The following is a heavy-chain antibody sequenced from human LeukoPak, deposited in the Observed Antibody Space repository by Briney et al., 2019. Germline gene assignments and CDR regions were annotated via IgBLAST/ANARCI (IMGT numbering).Heavy chain of an antibody. V-gene: IGHV1-69*13. CDR3: ARGYSEYYYYYGMDV. J-gene: IGHJ6*02. CDR2: IIPIFGTA. CDR1: GYTLTELS. D-gene: IGHD2-15*01. Sequence: SVKVSCKVSGYTLTELSMHWVRQAPGQGLEWMGGIIPIFGTANYAQKFQGRVTITADESTSTAYMELSSLRSEDTAVYYCARGYSEYYYYYGMDVWGQGTTVTVSS.